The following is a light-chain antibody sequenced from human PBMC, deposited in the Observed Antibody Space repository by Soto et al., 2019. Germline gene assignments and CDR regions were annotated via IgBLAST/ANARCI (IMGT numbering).Light chain of an antibody. J-gene: IGKJ5*01. Sequence: DIVMTQSPGTLSLSPGERATLSCRASQSISQSLAWYQQRPGQSPRLLIYGASSRATDIPDRFSGSGSGMDFALTISRLEPEDFAVYYCQKYGDSSITFGQGTRLEIK. CDR3: QKYGDSSIT. V-gene: IGKV3-20*01. CDR2: GAS. CDR1: QSISQS.